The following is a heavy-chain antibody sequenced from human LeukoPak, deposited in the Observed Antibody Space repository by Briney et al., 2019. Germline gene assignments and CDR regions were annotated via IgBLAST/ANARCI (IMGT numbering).Heavy chain of an antibody. CDR1: GYTFTSYY. CDR3: ARDLGYYGSGSYYYYMDV. D-gene: IGHD3-10*01. V-gene: IGHV1-46*01. J-gene: IGHJ6*03. Sequence: GASVKVSCKASGYTFTSYYMHWVRQAPGLGLEWMGIINPSGGSTSYAQKFQGRVTMTRDTSTSTVYMELSGLRSEDTAVYYCARDLGYYGSGSYYYYMDVWGKGTTVTISS. CDR2: INPSGGST.